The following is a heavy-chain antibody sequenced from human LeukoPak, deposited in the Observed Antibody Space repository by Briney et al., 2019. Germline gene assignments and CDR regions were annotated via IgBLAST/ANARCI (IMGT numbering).Heavy chain of an antibody. V-gene: IGHV3-74*01. CDR2: INPDGSTT. D-gene: IGHD3-10*01. Sequence: GGSLRLSCAASGFTLSSYWMHWVRQVPGKGLVWVSRINPDGSTTTYADSVKGRFTISRDNAKNTLYLQMNSLRAEDTAVYYCARLRVGAYDFEYWGQGTLVTVSS. J-gene: IGHJ4*02. CDR3: ARLRVGAYDFEY. CDR1: GFTLSSYW.